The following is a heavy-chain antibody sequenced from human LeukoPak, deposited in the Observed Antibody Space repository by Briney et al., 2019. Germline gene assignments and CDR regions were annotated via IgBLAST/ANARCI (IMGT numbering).Heavy chain of an antibody. Sequence: SETLSLTCTVSGGSISSYYWTWIRQPPGKGLEWIGYIYYSGSADYNPSLKSRVSMSVDTSKNRFSLKLTSVTAADTAVYYCAQGGSPGYFDYWGQGTLVTVSS. J-gene: IGHJ4*02. CDR3: AQGGSPGYFDY. CDR2: IYYSGSA. CDR1: GGSISSYY. V-gene: IGHV4-59*12. D-gene: IGHD1-26*01.